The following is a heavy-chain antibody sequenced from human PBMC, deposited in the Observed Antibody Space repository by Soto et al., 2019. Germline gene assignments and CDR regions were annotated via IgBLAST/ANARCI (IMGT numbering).Heavy chain of an antibody. Sequence: SETLSLTCTVSGGSISSSSYYWGWIRQPPGKGLEWIGSIYYSGSTYYNPSLKSRVTISVDTSKNQFSLKLSPVTAADTAVYYCFRSYDSRLGDAFDIWGQGTMVTVSS. CDR3: FRSYDSRLGDAFDI. V-gene: IGHV4-39*01. D-gene: IGHD3-22*01. CDR2: IYYSGST. J-gene: IGHJ3*02. CDR1: GGSISSSSYY.